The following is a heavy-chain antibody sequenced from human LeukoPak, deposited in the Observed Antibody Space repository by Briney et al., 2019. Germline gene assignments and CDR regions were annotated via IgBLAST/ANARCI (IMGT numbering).Heavy chain of an antibody. V-gene: IGHV1-18*01. Sequence: ASVKVSCKASGYTFSSYGISWVRQAPGQGLEWMGWISAYNGNTDYAQNLRGRVTMTTDTSTSTAYMELRSLRSDDTAVYYCAREILGGFNPGAYWGQGTLVTVSS. D-gene: IGHD1-14*01. CDR2: ISAYNGNT. CDR3: AREILGGFNPGAY. J-gene: IGHJ4*02. CDR1: GYTFSSYG.